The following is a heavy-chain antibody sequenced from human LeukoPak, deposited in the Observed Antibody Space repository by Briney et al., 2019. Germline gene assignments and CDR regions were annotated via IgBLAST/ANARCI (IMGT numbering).Heavy chain of an antibody. CDR2: ISGSGGST. CDR3: AKDPWDSSGFDY. D-gene: IGHD6-19*01. Sequence: GGSLRLSCAASGFTFSSYAMSWLRQAPGKGLEWVSAISGSGGSTYYADSVKGRFTISRDNSKNTLYLQMNSLRAEDTAVYYCAKDPWDSSGFDYWGQGTLVTVSS. V-gene: IGHV3-23*01. CDR1: GFTFSSYA. J-gene: IGHJ4*02.